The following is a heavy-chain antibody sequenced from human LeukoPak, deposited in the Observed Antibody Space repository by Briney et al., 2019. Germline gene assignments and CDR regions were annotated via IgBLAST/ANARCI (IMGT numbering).Heavy chain of an antibody. Sequence: PSETLSLTCTVSGGSISSSSYYWGWIRQPPGKGLEWIGSIYHSGSTYYNPSLKSRVTISVDTSKNQFSLKLSSVTAADTAVYYCARHPRDYGMDVWGQGTTVTVSS. CDR3: ARHPRDYGMDV. J-gene: IGHJ6*02. CDR2: IYHSGST. CDR1: GGSISSSSYY. V-gene: IGHV4-39*01.